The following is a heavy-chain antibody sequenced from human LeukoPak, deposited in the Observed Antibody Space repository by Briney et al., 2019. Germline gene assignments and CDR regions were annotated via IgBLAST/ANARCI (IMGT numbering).Heavy chain of an antibody. Sequence: SETLSLTCTVSGGSISSYYWNWIRQPPGKELEWIGYIYHSGSTNYNPSLKSRVTISVDTSKNQFSLKLSSVTAADTAVYYCARGVVAARNFDYWGQGTLVTVSS. CDR2: IYHSGST. CDR3: ARGVVAARNFDY. J-gene: IGHJ4*02. CDR1: GGSISSYY. V-gene: IGHV4-59*12. D-gene: IGHD2-15*01.